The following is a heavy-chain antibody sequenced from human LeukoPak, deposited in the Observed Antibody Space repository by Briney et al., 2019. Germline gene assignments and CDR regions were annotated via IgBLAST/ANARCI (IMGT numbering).Heavy chain of an antibody. CDR2: ISGSGGST. CDR3: AKHRITMIVVVSQAFDY. J-gene: IGHJ4*02. CDR1: GFTFSSYA. V-gene: IGHV3-23*01. D-gene: IGHD3-22*01. Sequence: GGSLRLSCAASGFTFSSYAMSWVRQAPGKGLEWVSAISGSGGSTYYADSVKGRFTISRDNSKNTLYLQMNSLRAEDTAVYYCAKHRITMIVVVSQAFDYWGQGTLVTVSS.